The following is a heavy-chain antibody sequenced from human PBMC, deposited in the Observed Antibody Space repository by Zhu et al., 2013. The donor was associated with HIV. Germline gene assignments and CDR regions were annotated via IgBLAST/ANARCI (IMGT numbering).Heavy chain of an antibody. CDR1: GGPISDYDYA. V-gene: IGHV4-39*07. CDR2: IYYSGGT. Sequence: QVQLQESGPGLLMPSETLSLTCSVSGGPISDYDYAWGWIRRPPGKGLEWIGTIYYSGGTAYNPSLRSRVTISVDTSKNQLSLTLTSVAAADTAVYYCARHSGNYHLAGLGDWGQGALVTVSA. D-gene: IGHD3-16*02. CDR3: ARHSGNYHLAGLGD. J-gene: IGHJ4*02.